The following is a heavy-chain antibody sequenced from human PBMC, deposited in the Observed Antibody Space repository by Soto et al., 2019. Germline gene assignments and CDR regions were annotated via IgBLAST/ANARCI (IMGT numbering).Heavy chain of an antibody. Sequence: QVHLVHSGAEVKRPGSSVRVSCRASGGTFYTYAFTWVRQAPGRGLEWMGGITPMIGTTKYAQKFHGRVTVSADESASTAYMELSNLRSDDTAVYYCARDVSVMTSVFGFWGQGTLITVSS. CDR2: ITPMIGTT. CDR1: GGTFYTYA. V-gene: IGHV1-69*01. CDR3: ARDVSVMTSVFGF. J-gene: IGHJ4*02. D-gene: IGHD3-10*01.